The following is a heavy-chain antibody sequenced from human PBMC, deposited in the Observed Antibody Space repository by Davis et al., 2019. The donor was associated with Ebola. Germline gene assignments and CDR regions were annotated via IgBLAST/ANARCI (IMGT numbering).Heavy chain of an antibody. CDR3: ARGLPSGWYSPLPYYFDY. J-gene: IGHJ4*02. D-gene: IGHD6-19*01. CDR2: ISWNSGSI. CDR1: GFTFDDYA. V-gene: IGHV3-9*01. Sequence: SLKISCAASGFTFDDYAMHWVRQAPGKGLEWVSGISWNSGSIGYADSVKGRFTISRDNAKNSLYLQMNSLRAEDTAVYYCARGLPSGWYSPLPYYFDYWGQGTLVTVSS.